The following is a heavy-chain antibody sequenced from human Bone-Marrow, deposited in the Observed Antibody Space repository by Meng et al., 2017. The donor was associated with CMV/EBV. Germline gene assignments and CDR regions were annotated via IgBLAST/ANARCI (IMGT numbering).Heavy chain of an antibody. V-gene: IGHV3-30*04. CDR2: ISYDGSNK. CDR1: GFTFVTYT. Sequence: GESLKISCAASGFTFVTYTMHWVRQAPGKGLEWVAVISYDGSNKYYADSVKGRFTISRDNSKNTLYLQMNSLRAEDTAVYYCARDGYYYDFWSGYYRGNYYYGMDVWGQGTTVTVSS. D-gene: IGHD3-3*01. J-gene: IGHJ6*02. CDR3: ARDGYYYDFWSGYYRGNYYYGMDV.